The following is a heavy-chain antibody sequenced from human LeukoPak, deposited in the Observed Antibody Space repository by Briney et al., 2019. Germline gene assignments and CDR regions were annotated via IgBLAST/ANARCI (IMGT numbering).Heavy chain of an antibody. V-gene: IGHV3-33*01. CDR3: ARDETMVRGVKLASGGPDY. D-gene: IGHD3-10*01. Sequence: GGSLRLSCAASGFTFSSYGMHWVRQAPGKGLEWVAVIWYDGSNKYYADSVKGRFTISRDNSKNTLYLQMNSLRAEDTAVYYCARDETMVRGVKLASGGPDYWGQGTLVTVSS. CDR2: IWYDGSNK. CDR1: GFTFSSYG. J-gene: IGHJ4*02.